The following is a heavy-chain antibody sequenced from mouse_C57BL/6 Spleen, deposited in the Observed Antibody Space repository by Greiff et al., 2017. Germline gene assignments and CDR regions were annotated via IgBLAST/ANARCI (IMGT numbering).Heavy chain of an antibody. V-gene: IGHV3-1*01. Sequence: EVKLVESGPGMVKPSQSLSLTCTVTGYSITSGYDWHWIRHFPGNKLEWMGYISYSGSTNYNPSLKSRISITHDTSKNHFFLKLNSVTTEDTATYYCARDVPDSSGAWFAYWGQGTLVTVSA. D-gene: IGHD3-2*02. CDR2: ISYSGST. CDR1: GYSITSGYD. J-gene: IGHJ3*01. CDR3: ARDVPDSSGAWFAY.